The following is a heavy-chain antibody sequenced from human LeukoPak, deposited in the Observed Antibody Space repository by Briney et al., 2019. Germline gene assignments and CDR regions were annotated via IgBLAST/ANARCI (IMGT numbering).Heavy chain of an antibody. V-gene: IGHV4-34*01. D-gene: IGHD3-16*01. CDR2: INHSEST. J-gene: IGHJ5*02. CDR1: GGSFSGYY. Sequence: SETLSLTCAVYGGSFSGYYWSWIRQPPGKGLEWIGEINHSESTNYNPSLKSRVTISVDTSKNQFSLKLNSVTAADMAVYYCARHYGPWGQGTLVTVSS. CDR3: ARHYGP.